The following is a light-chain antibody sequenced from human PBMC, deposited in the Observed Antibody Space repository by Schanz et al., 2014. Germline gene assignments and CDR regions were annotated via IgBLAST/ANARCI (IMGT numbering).Light chain of an antibody. CDR2: DVS. CDR3: SSYAGSNNVV. CDR1: SSDVGGYNY. J-gene: IGLJ2*01. V-gene: IGLV2-11*01. Sequence: QSALTQPRSVSGSPGQSVTISCTGTSSDVGGYNYVSWYQQHPGKAPKVMIYDVSERPSGVPDRFSGSKSGNTASLTVSGLQAEDEADYYCSSYAGSNNVVFGGGTKLTVL.